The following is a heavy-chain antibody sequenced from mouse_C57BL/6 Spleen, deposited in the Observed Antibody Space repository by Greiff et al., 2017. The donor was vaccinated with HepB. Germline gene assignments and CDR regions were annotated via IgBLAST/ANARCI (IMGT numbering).Heavy chain of an antibody. J-gene: IGHJ1*03. V-gene: IGHV1-5*01. CDR2: IYPGNSDT. Sequence: EVQLQQSGTVLARPGASVKMSCKTSGYTFTSYWMHWVKQRPGQGLEWIGAIYPGNSDTSYNQKFKGKAKLTAVTSASIAYMELSSLTNEDSAVYYCTRGGVVDWYFDVWGTGTTVTVSS. CDR3: TRGGVVDWYFDV. CDR1: GYTFTSYW. D-gene: IGHD1-1*01.